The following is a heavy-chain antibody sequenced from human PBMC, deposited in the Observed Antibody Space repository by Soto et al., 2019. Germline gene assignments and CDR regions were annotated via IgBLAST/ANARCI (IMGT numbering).Heavy chain of an antibody. Sequence: QITLKESGPSLVEPTQTLTLTCTFSGFSLTTYGEGVGWIRQPPGKALECLALVYWDDDNRYSPFLHNRLSVIKDTSKNQVVLMMTDMDPEDSGTYFCAHRRRLDQVWNYGTFDYWGQGALVTVSS. D-gene: IGHD1-7*01. V-gene: IGHV2-5*02. CDR1: GFSLTTYGEG. J-gene: IGHJ4*02. CDR3: AHRRRLDQVWNYGTFDY. CDR2: VYWDDDN.